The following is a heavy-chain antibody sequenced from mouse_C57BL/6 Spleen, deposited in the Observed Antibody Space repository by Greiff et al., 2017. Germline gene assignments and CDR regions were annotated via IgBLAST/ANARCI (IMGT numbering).Heavy chain of an antibody. CDR3: ARGGFTVVARYFDV. CDR1: GYTFTSYW. CDR2: IDPSDSYT. Sequence: QVQLQQPGAELVMPGASVKLSCKASGYTFTSYWMHWVKQRPGQGLEWIGEIDPSDSYTNSNQQFTGKSTLTVDTSSSTAYMQLSSLTSEVSAVDYWARGGFTVVARYFDVWGTGTTVTVSS. V-gene: IGHV1-69*01. D-gene: IGHD1-1*01. J-gene: IGHJ1*03.